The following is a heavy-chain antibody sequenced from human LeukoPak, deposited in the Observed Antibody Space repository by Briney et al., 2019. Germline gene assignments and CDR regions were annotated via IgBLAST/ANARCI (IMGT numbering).Heavy chain of an antibody. Sequence: ASVKVSCKASGYTFTSYDINWVRQATGQELEWMGWMNPNSGNTGYAQKFQGRVTMTTNTSISTAYMELSSLRSEDTAVYYCALILTGYSRFDYWGQGTLGTASS. D-gene: IGHD3-9*01. CDR3: ALILTGYSRFDY. V-gene: IGHV1-8*01. CDR2: MNPNSGNT. CDR1: GYTFTSYD. J-gene: IGHJ4*02.